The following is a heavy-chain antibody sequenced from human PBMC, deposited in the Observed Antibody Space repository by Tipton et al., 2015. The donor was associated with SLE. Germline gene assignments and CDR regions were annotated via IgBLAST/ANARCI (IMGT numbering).Heavy chain of an antibody. D-gene: IGHD2-21*01. J-gene: IGHJ1*01. CDR1: GYTFTSYG. CDR3: VGVDLAAPALWD. CDR2: ISANNGHT. Sequence: QSGAEVKKPGASVRVSCEASGYTFTSYGISWVRQAPGQGLEWMGWISANNGHTSSAQKLQGRVTMTTDTSTSTAYMELRSLRSDDTAMYYCVGVDLAAPALWDWGQGTLVTVSS. V-gene: IGHV1-18*01.